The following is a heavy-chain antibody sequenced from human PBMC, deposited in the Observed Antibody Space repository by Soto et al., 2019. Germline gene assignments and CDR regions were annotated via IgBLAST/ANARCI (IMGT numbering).Heavy chain of an antibody. CDR1: GGSLRRGNW. V-gene: IGHV4-4*02. CDR3: ARNVRYYIDY. Sequence: QVLLPESGPGLVKPSGTLSLTCAVSGGSLRRGNWWSWVRPSPGKALEWIGEIYHRGITTYNPSLKSRVTIAVDNSENQLSLSLNSVTAADTAVDHGARNVRYYIDYWGQGTLVTVSS. CDR2: IYHRGIT. J-gene: IGHJ4*02.